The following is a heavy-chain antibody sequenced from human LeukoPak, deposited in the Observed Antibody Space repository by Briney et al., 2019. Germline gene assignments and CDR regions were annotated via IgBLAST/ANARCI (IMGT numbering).Heavy chain of an antibody. V-gene: IGHV5-51*01. Sequence: GESLQISCKGSGYSFTTYWIAWVRQLPGKGLEWMGIIYPGDSDIRYSPSFQGQVTFSADKSISTAFLQWSSLKASDTAMYYCARSRMGATNFDYWGQGTLVSVST. J-gene: IGHJ4*02. CDR3: ARSRMGATNFDY. CDR2: IYPGDSDI. D-gene: IGHD1-26*01. CDR1: GYSFTTYW.